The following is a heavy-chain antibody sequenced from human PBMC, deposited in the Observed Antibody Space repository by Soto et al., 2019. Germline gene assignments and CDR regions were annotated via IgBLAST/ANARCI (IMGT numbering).Heavy chain of an antibody. Sequence: GSLRLSCSAPGFTFSSYGMHWVRPAPGKGLEYVSGITSNGGTTYYADSVKGRFNISRDNSKNPMYLQMTSMRTEDTALYYCVKVGGYGFGGGPFGYWGQGTLVTVSS. CDR1: GFTFSSYG. CDR3: VKVGGYGFGGGPFGY. J-gene: IGHJ4*02. V-gene: IGHV3-64D*06. CDR2: ITSNGGTT. D-gene: IGHD3-10*01.